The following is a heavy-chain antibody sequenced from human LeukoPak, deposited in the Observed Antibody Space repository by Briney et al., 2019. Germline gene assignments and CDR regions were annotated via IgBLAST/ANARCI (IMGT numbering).Heavy chain of an antibody. Sequence: GASVKVSCKASGGTFSSHAISWVRQAPGQGLEWMGWINPNSGGTNYAQKFQGRVTMTRDTSISTAYMELSRLRSDDTAVYYCASLYYDFWSGYPPYWYFDLWGRGTLVTVSS. CDR2: INPNSGGT. CDR3: ASLYYDFWSGYPPYWYFDL. D-gene: IGHD3-3*01. CDR1: GGTFSSHA. J-gene: IGHJ2*01. V-gene: IGHV1-2*02.